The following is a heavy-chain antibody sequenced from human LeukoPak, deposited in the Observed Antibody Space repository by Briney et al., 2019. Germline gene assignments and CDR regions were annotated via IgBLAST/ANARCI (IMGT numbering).Heavy chain of an antibody. V-gene: IGHV3-53*01. D-gene: IGHD1-26*01. CDR2: IFNGGST. CDR1: GFAVSSNH. CDR3: ATSIAGLTYDEHFQH. Sequence: GGSLRLSCAASGFAVSSNHMNWVRRAPGKGLEWVSVIFNGGSTYYADSVKGRFTISRDNSKNTLYLQMNSLRAEDTAVYYCATSIAGLTYDEHFQHWGQGTLVTVSS. J-gene: IGHJ1*01.